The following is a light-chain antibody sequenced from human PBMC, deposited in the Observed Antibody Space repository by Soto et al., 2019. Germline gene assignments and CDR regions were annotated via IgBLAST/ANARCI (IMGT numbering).Light chain of an antibody. V-gene: IGLV2-11*01. Sequence: QSALTQPRSVSGSPGQSVTISRTGTSSDIGAYNYVSWYQQHPGKAPKLMIYHVTKRPSGVPDRFSGSKSGNAASLTISGLQAEDEADYYCCTDAGTYKVFGTGTKGTAL. CDR1: SSDIGAYNY. CDR3: CTDAGTYKV. CDR2: HVT. J-gene: IGLJ1*01.